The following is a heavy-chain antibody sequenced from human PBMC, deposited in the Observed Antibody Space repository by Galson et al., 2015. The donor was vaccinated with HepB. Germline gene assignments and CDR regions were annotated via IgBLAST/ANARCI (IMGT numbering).Heavy chain of an antibody. D-gene: IGHD6-13*01. CDR2: ISYDGSNK. Sequence: SLRLSCAASGFTFSSYAMHWVRQAPGKGLEWVAVISYDGSNKYYADSVKGRFTISRDNSKNTLYLQMNSLRAEDTAVYYCARGGGSSWYHYYYYYMDVWGKGTTVTVSS. J-gene: IGHJ6*03. V-gene: IGHV3-30-3*01. CDR3: ARGGGSSWYHYYYYYMDV. CDR1: GFTFSSYA.